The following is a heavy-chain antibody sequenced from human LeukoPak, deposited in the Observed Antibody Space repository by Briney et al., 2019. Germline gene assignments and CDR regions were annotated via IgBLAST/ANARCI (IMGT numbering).Heavy chain of an antibody. V-gene: IGHV3-30*02. CDR1: GFTFSSYG. CDR2: IRYDGSNK. J-gene: IGHJ4*02. Sequence: PGGSLRLSCAASGFTFSSYGMHWVRQAPGKGLEWVAFIRYDGSNKYYADSVKGRFTISRDNSKNTLYLQMNSLRAEDTAVYYCAKDWVDSSSPGYWGQGTLVTVSS. D-gene: IGHD6-6*01. CDR3: AKDWVDSSSPGY.